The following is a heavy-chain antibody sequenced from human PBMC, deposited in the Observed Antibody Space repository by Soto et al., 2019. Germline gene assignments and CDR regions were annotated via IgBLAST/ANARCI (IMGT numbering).Heavy chain of an antibody. CDR2: IKSKTDGGTT. CDR3: TTVGTKGGSRDAFDI. J-gene: IGHJ3*02. CDR1: GFTFSNAW. Sequence: EVQLVESGGGLVKPGGSLRLSCAASGFTFSNAWMNWVRQAPGKGLEWVGRIKSKTDGGTTDYAAPVKGRFTISRDDSKNTLYLQMNSLKPEDTAVYYCTTVGTKGGSRDAFDIWGQGTMVTVSS. V-gene: IGHV3-15*07. D-gene: IGHD2-8*01.